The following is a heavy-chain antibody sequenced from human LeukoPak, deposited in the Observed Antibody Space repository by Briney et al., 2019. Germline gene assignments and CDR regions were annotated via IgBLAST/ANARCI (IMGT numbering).Heavy chain of an antibody. CDR3: ASSRDGYNYYYYYYMDV. D-gene: IGHD5-24*01. J-gene: IGHJ6*03. CDR1: GFTFSSYS. CDR2: ISSSSSTI. Sequence: GGSLRLSCAASGFTFSSYSMNWVRQAPGKGLEWVSYISSSSSTIYYADSVKGRFTISRDNAKNSLYLQMNSLRAEDTAVYYCASSRDGYNYYYYYYMDVWGKGTTVTISS. V-gene: IGHV3-48*01.